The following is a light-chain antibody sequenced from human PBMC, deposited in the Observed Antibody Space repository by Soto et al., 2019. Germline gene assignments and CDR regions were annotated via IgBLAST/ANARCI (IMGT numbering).Light chain of an antibody. V-gene: IGLV2-14*01. CDR3: YSYTSSSTYV. Sequence: QSALTQPASASGSPGQSITISCTGSSSDIGSYDYVSWYQHHPGKAPKLIICEVSNRPSGVSDRFSGSKSGSTASLTISGLQADDEAAYYCYSYTSSSTYVFGTGTKVTV. CDR1: SSDIGSYDY. J-gene: IGLJ1*01. CDR2: EVS.